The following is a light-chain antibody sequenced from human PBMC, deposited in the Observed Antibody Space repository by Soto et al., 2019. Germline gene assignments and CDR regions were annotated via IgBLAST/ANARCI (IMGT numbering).Light chain of an antibody. CDR2: GAC. Sequence: EIVMTQSPTTLSVSPGERATLSCRASQSVSGNLAWYQQKPGQAPRLLIYGACTRDSGIPARFSGSGSGTMFTLTISRLQSEDFARYYCQQYNNWPPTFGQGTKVKIK. CDR1: QSVSGN. J-gene: IGKJ1*01. CDR3: QQYNNWPPT. V-gene: IGKV3D-15*01.